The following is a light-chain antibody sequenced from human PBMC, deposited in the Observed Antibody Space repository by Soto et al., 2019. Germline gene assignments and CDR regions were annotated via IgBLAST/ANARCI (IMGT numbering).Light chain of an antibody. CDR3: AAWDDSLNVSV. CDR1: SSNIGVNF. CDR2: KND. V-gene: IGLV1-47*01. Sequence: QLVLTQPPAASGTPGRRVIISCSGSSSNIGVNFVSWYQQLPGTAPKLLIYKNDQRPSGVPDRFSGSTSDTSASLAISGLLFDDEADYYCAAWDDSLNVSVFGAGTKLTVL. J-gene: IGLJ1*01.